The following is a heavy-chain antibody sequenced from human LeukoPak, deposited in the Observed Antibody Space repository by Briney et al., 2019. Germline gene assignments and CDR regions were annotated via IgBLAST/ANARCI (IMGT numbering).Heavy chain of an antibody. V-gene: IGHV1-46*01. CDR1: GYTFTNYY. CDR3: ASHSRDGYNSLLNYYYYYGMDV. Sequence: GASVKVSCKASGYTFTNYYMHWVRQAPGQGLEWMGIINPSGGSTSYAQKFQGRVTMTRDTSTSTVYMELSSLRSEDTAVYYCASHSRDGYNSLLNYYYYYGMDVWGLGTTVTVSS. D-gene: IGHD5-24*01. J-gene: IGHJ6*02. CDR2: INPSGGST.